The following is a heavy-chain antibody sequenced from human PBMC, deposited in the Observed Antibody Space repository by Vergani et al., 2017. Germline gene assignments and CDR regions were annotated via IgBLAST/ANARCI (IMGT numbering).Heavy chain of an antibody. V-gene: IGHV3-21*01. CDR3: ASARVYSYGYPDY. D-gene: IGHD5-18*01. CDR2: ISSSSSYI. CDR1: GFTFSSDS. Sequence: EVQLVESGGGLVKTGGSLRLSCAASGFTFSSDSMNWVRQAPGKGLEWVSSISSSSSYIYYADSVKGRFTISRDNAKNSLYLQMNSMRAEDTAVYYCASARVYSYGYPDYWGQGTLVTVSS. J-gene: IGHJ4*02.